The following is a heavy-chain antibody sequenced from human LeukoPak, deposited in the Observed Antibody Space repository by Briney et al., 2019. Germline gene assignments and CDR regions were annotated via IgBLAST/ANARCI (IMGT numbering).Heavy chain of an antibody. CDR3: ARGGEPVGFDY. CDR1: GFTFTSYS. Sequence: PGGSLRLSCTAYGFTFTSYSMNWVRQAPGKGLEWVSSISSSSYIYYADSVKGRFTISRDNAKNSLSLQMNSLRAEDTAVYYCARGGEPVGFDYWGQGTLVTVSS. CDR2: ISSSSYI. V-gene: IGHV3-21*01. D-gene: IGHD1-26*01. J-gene: IGHJ4*02.